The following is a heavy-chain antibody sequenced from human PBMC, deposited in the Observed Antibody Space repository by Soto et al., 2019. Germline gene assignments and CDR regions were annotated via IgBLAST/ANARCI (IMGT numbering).Heavy chain of an antibody. CDR3: ARARRRGEPNYYYYYMDV. CDR1: GFTFSSYD. V-gene: IGHV3-13*01. Sequence: GGSLRLSCAASGFTFSSYDMHWVRQATGKGLEWVSAIGTAGDTYYPGSVKGRFTISRENAKNSLYLQMNSLRAGDTAVYYCARARRRGEPNYYYYYMDVWGKGTTVTVSS. CDR2: IGTAGDT. D-gene: IGHD3-16*01. J-gene: IGHJ6*03.